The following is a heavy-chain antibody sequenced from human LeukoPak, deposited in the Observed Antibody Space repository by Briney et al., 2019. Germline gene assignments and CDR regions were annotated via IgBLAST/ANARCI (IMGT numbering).Heavy chain of an antibody. J-gene: IGHJ3*02. CDR3: AKDFSGYSYGYRSDAFDI. D-gene: IGHD5-18*01. Sequence: GGSLRLSCAASGFTFSSYGMHWVRQAPGKGLEWVAVISYDGSNKYYADSVKGRFTISRDNSKNTLYLQMNSLRAEDTAVYYCAKDFSGYSYGYRSDAFDIWGQGTMVTVSS. V-gene: IGHV3-30*18. CDR1: GFTFSSYG. CDR2: ISYDGSNK.